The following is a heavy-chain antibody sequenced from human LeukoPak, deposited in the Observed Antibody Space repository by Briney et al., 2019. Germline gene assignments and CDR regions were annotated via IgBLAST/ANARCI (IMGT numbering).Heavy chain of an antibody. D-gene: IGHD1-14*01. CDR2: IRHDGSQT. V-gene: IGHV3-7*01. Sequence: GGSLRLSCAASGFIFTDSWMSWVRQAPGKGLEWVANIRHDGSQTYYLDSVKGRFTISRDNAKNEVYLEMNNLRGADTAVYYCATGANLFQFWGQGILVTVSS. J-gene: IGHJ4*02. CDR1: GFIFTDSW. CDR3: ATGANLFQF.